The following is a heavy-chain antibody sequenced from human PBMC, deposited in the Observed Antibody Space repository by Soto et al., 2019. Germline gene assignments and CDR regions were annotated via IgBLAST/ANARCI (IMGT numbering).Heavy chain of an antibody. Sequence: QVQLVQSGAEVKKPGSSVKVSCKASGGTFSSYTISWVRQAPGQGLEWMGRIIPILGIANYAQKFQGRVTITADKXTSTAYMELSSLRSEDTAVYYCAPGDYYYYYGMDVWGQGTTVTVSS. CDR1: GGTFSSYT. V-gene: IGHV1-69*02. CDR2: IIPILGIA. J-gene: IGHJ6*02. D-gene: IGHD4-17*01. CDR3: APGDYYYYYGMDV.